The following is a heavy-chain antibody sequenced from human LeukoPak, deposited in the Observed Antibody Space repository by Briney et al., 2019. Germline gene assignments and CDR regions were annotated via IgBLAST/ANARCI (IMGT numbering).Heavy chain of an antibody. CDR3: AREHCSSTSCYDN. CDR2: IIPNSGDT. D-gene: IGHD2-2*01. CDR1: GYTFSGYY. V-gene: IGHV1-2*02. Sequence: ASVKVSCKASGYTFSGYYIHWVRQAPGQGLEWMGWIIPNSGDTNYAQKFQGRVTMTRDTSISTAYMELSRLRSDDTAVYYCAREHCSSTSCYDNWGQGTLVTVSS. J-gene: IGHJ4*02.